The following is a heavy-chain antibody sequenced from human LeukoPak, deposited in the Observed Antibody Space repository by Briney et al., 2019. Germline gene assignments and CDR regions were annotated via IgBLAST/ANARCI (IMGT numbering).Heavy chain of an antibody. V-gene: IGHV1-69*04. Sequence: SVKVSRKASGGTFSSYAISWVRQAPGQGLEWMGRIIPILGIANYAQKFQGRVTITADKSTSTAYMELSSLRSEDTAVYYCARGMVDTAMVDNYYFDYWGQGTLVTVSS. CDR1: GGTFSSYA. CDR2: IIPILGIA. CDR3: ARGMVDTAMVDNYYFDY. D-gene: IGHD5-18*01. J-gene: IGHJ4*02.